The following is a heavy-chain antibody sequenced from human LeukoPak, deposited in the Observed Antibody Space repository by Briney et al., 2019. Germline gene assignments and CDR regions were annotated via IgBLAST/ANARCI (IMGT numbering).Heavy chain of an antibody. Sequence: GGSLRLSCAASGFTFSSSAMSWVRKAPRKGLEWVSAISNNGGYTYYADSVQGRFTISRDNSKSTLCLQMNSLRAEDTAVYYCAREGEKGDGYNHGFDYWGQGTLVTVSS. D-gene: IGHD5-18*01. CDR1: GFTFSSSA. CDR2: ISNNGGYT. V-gene: IGHV3-23*01. J-gene: IGHJ4*02. CDR3: AREGEKGDGYNHGFDY.